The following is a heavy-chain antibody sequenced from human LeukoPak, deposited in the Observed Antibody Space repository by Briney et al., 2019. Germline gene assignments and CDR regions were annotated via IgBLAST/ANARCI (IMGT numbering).Heavy chain of an antibody. V-gene: IGHV4-59*08. D-gene: IGHD4/OR15-4a*01. J-gene: IGHJ4*02. Sequence: PSETLSLACTVSGGSISSYSWSWIRQPPGKGLGWIGYIYYSGSTNYSPSLKSRVTISVDTSKNQFSLRLSSVTAADTALYYCARHAAFADYQSHLTHFDYWGQGTLVTVSS. CDR3: ARHAAFADYQSHLTHFDY. CDR2: IYYSGST. CDR1: GGSISSYS.